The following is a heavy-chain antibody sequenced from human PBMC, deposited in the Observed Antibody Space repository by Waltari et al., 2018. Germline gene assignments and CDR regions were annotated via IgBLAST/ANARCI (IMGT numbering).Heavy chain of an antibody. CDR3: ARGIAVGGVYWYFDL. D-gene: IGHD6-19*01. J-gene: IGHJ2*01. V-gene: IGHV5-51*01. Sequence: EVQLVQSGAEVKKPGESLKISCKGSGYSFTSYWIGLVRQAPRQGLAWMGIMFPRDSDTRYSPSLQGQVTISADKSISTAYLHWSSLKASDTAIYYCARGIAVGGVYWYFDLWGRGTLVTVSS. CDR1: GYSFTSYW. CDR2: MFPRDSDT.